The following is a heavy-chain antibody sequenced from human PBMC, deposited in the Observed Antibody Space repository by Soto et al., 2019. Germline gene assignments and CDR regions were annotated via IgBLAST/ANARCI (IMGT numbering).Heavy chain of an antibody. CDR1: GYTFTSYG. CDR3: AAAVAGPLWRAFDI. CDR2: ISAYNGNT. J-gene: IGHJ3*02. Sequence: ASVKVSCKASGYTFTSYGISWVRQAPGQGLEWMGWISAYNGNTNYAQKLQGRVTMTTDTSTSTAYMELRSLRSDDTAVYYCAAAVAGPLWRAFDIWGQGTMVTVSS. V-gene: IGHV1-18*01. D-gene: IGHD6-19*01.